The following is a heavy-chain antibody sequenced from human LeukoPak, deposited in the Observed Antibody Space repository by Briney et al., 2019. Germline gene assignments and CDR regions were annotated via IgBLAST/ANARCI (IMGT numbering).Heavy chain of an antibody. CDR2: ITSTSDDM. CDR3: ARTAGHYFDY. J-gene: IGHJ4*02. CDR1: GFTFRGYS. Sequence: GGSLRLSCAASGFTFRGYSMNWVRQFPGKGLEWVSFITSTSDDMLYADSVKGRFTISRDNAKNTLDLQMNSLRAEDTAVYFCARTAGHYFDYWGQGSLLTVSS. D-gene: IGHD2-21*02. V-gene: IGHV3-21*06.